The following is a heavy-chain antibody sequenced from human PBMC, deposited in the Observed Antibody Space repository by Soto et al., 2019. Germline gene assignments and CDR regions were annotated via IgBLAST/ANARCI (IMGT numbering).Heavy chain of an antibody. D-gene: IGHD6-13*01. J-gene: IGHJ4*02. Sequence: QVQLVQSGAEVKKPGASVKVSCKASGYTFTSYAIHWVRQAPGQRLEWMGWINTAKENTKYSQKFQGRVTITRDTSASIVYMELSSLRSEDTAVYYCARGNSWSYFDYWGQGNQVTVSS. CDR3: ARGNSWSYFDY. CDR2: INTAKENT. CDR1: GYTFTSYA. V-gene: IGHV1-3*04.